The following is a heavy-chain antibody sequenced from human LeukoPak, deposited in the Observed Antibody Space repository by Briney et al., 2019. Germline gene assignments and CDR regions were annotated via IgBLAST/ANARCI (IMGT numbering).Heavy chain of an antibody. CDR2: IYHSGST. Sequence: SETLSLTCTVSGYSISSGYYWGWIRQPPGKGLEWIGSIYHSGSTYYNPSLKSRVTISVDTSKNQFSLKLSSVTAADTAVYYCARARREGVRGVILYYFDYWGQGTLVTVSS. CDR1: GYSISSGYY. CDR3: ARARREGVRGVILYYFDY. J-gene: IGHJ4*02. D-gene: IGHD3-10*01. V-gene: IGHV4-38-2*02.